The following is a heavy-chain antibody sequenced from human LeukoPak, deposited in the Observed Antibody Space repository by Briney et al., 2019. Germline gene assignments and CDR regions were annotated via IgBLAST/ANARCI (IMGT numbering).Heavy chain of an antibody. Sequence: PGRSLRLSCAASGFSLDDYAMHWVRQAPGKGLEWVSSISWNSDSIGYADSVKGRFIISRDNDKNSLYLQMNSLRVEDTAVYFCTRVEKGFWSGFKMDVWGKGTTVAVSS. V-gene: IGHV3-9*01. D-gene: IGHD3-3*01. CDR2: ISWNSDSI. J-gene: IGHJ6*04. CDR1: GFSLDDYA. CDR3: TRVEKGFWSGFKMDV.